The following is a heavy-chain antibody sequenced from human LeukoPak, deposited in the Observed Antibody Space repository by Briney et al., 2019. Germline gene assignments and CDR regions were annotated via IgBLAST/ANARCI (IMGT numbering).Heavy chain of an antibody. CDR3: ARGDGLWFGELLSAFDI. D-gene: IGHD3-10*01. V-gene: IGHV4-59*01. CDR2: IYYSGCT. J-gene: IGHJ3*02. CDR1: GDSISSYY. Sequence: NPSETLSLTCTVSGDSISSYYWSWIRQPPGKGLEWIGYIYYSGCTNYNPSLKSRVTISVDAAKNQFSLKLSSVTAADTAVYYCARGDGLWFGELLSAFDIWGQGTMVTVSS.